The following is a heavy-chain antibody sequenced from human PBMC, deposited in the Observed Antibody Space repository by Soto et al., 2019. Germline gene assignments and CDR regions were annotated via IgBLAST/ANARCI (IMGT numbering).Heavy chain of an antibody. CDR1: GFTFSTNS. Sequence: EVQLLESGGGLVQPGGSLRLSCAASGFTFSTNSMTWVRQAPGKGLEWVCGSSGGGDSTNYADSVKGRFTISRDNSKNMVYLQMNSLTADDTAVYFCSKWDGDGDQWGPGTLVTVSS. CDR3: SKWDGDGDQ. V-gene: IGHV3-23*01. D-gene: IGHD1-26*01. CDR2: SSGGGDST. J-gene: IGHJ5*02.